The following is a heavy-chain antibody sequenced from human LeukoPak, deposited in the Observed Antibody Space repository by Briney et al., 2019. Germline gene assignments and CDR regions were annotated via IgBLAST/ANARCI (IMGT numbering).Heavy chain of an antibody. CDR1: GLTLSNYW. J-gene: IGHJ4*02. D-gene: IGHD1-26*01. Sequence: GGSLRLSCTASGLTLSNYWMIWVRQAPGKGLQWVAKIKQDGSEKYYVDSVKGRFTISRDNAENSLYLQMNSLRVEDTAVYYCAARSSGNPYFWGQGTLVTVSS. V-gene: IGHV3-7*03. CDR2: IKQDGSEK. CDR3: AARSSGNPYF.